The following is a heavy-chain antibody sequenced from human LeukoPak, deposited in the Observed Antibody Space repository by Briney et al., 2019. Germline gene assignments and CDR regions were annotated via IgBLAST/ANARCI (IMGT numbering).Heavy chain of an antibody. J-gene: IGHJ4*02. D-gene: IGHD2-2*01. V-gene: IGHV4-39*07. Sequence: PETLSLTCTVSGGSISSTYYYWGWIRQPPGKGLEWIGTIYYSGSTYYNPSLKSRVTISVDTSKNQFSLKLSSVTAADTAVYYCARGYCSSTSCYEGDYWGQGTLVTVSS. CDR1: GGSISSTYYY. CDR3: ARGYCSSTSCYEGDY. CDR2: IYYSGST.